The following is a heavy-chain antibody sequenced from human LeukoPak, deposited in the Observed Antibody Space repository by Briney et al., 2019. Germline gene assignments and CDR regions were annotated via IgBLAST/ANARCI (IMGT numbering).Heavy chain of an antibody. V-gene: IGHV1-2*02. Sequence: ASVKVSCKASEYTFPDYYIHWVRQAPGQGLEWMGWINPKSGGTKYAQKFQDRVTMTRDTSISTAYMELSRLRYDDTAVYYCARVDYDDYLGNFDYWGQGTLVTVSS. J-gene: IGHJ4*02. CDR2: INPKSGGT. CDR3: ARVDYDDYLGNFDY. D-gene: IGHD4-17*01. CDR1: EYTFPDYY.